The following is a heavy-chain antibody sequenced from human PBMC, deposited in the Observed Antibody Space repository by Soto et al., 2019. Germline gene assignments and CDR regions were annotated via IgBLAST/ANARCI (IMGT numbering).Heavy chain of an antibody. V-gene: IGHV1-18*01. CDR3: ARVGITMVRGYFDYYYYGMDV. J-gene: IGHJ6*02. CDR1: GYTFTSYG. CDR2: ISAYNGNT. D-gene: IGHD3-10*01. Sequence: QVQLVQSGAEVKKPGASVKVSCKASGYTFTSYGISWVRQAPGQGLEWMGWISAYNGNTNYAQKLQGRVTMTTDTSTSTAYMELRSLRSDDTAVYYCARVGITMVRGYFDYYYYGMDVWGQGTTVTVSS.